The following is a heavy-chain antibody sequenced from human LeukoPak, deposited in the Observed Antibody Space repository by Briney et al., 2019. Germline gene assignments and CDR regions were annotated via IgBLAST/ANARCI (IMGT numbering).Heavy chain of an antibody. CDR2: FAGSDTTK. Sequence: GGSLRLSCAASGFAFCAYEMNWVRQAPGKGLEWVAYFAGSDTTKYYADSVRGRFTISKDNAKDSLYLQMNSLRAEDMAFYSCMTLGYLLDSWGQGTLVTVSS. D-gene: IGHD3-22*01. V-gene: IGHV3-48*03. CDR1: GFAFCAYE. J-gene: IGHJ4*02. CDR3: MTLGYLLDS.